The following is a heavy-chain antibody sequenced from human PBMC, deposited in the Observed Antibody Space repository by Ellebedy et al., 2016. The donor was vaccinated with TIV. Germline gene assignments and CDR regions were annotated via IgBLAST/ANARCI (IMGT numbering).Heavy chain of an antibody. CDR1: GGSISSGGYS. Sequence: SETLSLXXAVSGGSISSGGYSWSWIRQPPGKGLEWIGYIYHSGSTYYNPSLKSRVTISVDRSKNQFSLKLSSVTAADTAVYYCARDREGDYGMDVWGQGTTVTVSS. D-gene: IGHD3-10*01. J-gene: IGHJ6*02. CDR2: IYHSGST. CDR3: ARDREGDYGMDV. V-gene: IGHV4-30-2*01.